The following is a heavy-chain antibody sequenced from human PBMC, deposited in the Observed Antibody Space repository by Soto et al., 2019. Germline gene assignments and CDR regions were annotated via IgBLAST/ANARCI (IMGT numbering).Heavy chain of an antibody. CDR1: GFTFSSYW. D-gene: IGHD1-26*01. CDR3: VRDDVGVGIDY. V-gene: IGHV3-74*03. J-gene: IGHJ4*02. Sequence: EVQLVESGGGLVQPGGSLRLSCAASGFTFSSYWMHWVRQVPGKGLVSVSHIDSDGNSTTYADSVKGRFTISRDNAKNTVYLQMNSLRADDTAVYYCVRDDVGVGIDYWGLGTLVTVSS. CDR2: IDSDGNST.